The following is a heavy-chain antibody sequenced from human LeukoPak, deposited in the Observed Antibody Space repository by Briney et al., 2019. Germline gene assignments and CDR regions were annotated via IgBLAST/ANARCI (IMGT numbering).Heavy chain of an antibody. CDR1: GGSISSYY. Sequence: SETLSLTCTVSGGSISSYYWSWIWQPPGKGLEWIGYIYYSGSTNYNPSLKSRVTISVDTSKNQFSLKLSSVTAADTAVYYCARARTGFWSGYSYYFDYWGQGTLVTVSS. CDR2: IYYSGST. CDR3: ARARTGFWSGYSYYFDY. D-gene: IGHD3-3*01. J-gene: IGHJ4*02. V-gene: IGHV4-59*01.